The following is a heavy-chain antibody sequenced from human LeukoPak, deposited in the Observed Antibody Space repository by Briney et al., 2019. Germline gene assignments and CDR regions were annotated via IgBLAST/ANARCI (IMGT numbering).Heavy chain of an antibody. V-gene: IGHV3-48*01. CDR1: GFTFSSYS. J-gene: IGHJ3*02. CDR3: ARDYYDSSGDAFDI. CDR2: ISSSSTI. D-gene: IGHD3-22*01. Sequence: PGGSLRLSCAASGFTFSSYSMNWVRQAPGKGPEWVSYISSSSTIYYADSVKGRFTISRDNAKNSLYLQMNSLRAEDTAVYYCARDYYDSSGDAFDIWGQGTMVTVSS.